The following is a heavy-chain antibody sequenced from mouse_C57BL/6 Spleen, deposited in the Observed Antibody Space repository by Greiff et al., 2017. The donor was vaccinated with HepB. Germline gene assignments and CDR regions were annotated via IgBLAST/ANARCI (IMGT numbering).Heavy chain of an antibody. J-gene: IGHJ2*01. Sequence: EVKLVESGGGLVKPGGSLKLSCAAPGFTFSDYGMHWVRQAPEKGLEWVAYISSGSSTIYYADTVKGRFTISRDNAKNTLFLQMTSLRSEDTAMYYCAREDGYYVFDYWGQGTTLTVSS. CDR3: AREDGYYVFDY. D-gene: IGHD2-3*01. V-gene: IGHV5-17*01. CDR1: GFTFSDYG. CDR2: ISSGSSTI.